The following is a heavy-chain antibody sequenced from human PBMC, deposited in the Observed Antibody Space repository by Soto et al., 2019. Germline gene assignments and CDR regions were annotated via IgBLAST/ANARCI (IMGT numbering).Heavy chain of an antibody. CDR2: IDPRSGVT. CDR3: ATDDYGAFAV. D-gene: IGHD4-17*01. Sequence: SVKVSCKPYRYNFTAYYIHWVRQAPGQGLECLGWIDPRSGVTDYAQKFQCRVIMTRDTSIKTVYMELSWLTSDDTAVYYCATDDYGAFAVWGQGTLVTVSS. J-gene: IGHJ4*02. V-gene: IGHV1-2*02. CDR1: RYNFTAYY.